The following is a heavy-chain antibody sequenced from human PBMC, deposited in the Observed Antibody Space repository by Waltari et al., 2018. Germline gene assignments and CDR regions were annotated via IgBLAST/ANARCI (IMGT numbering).Heavy chain of an antibody. V-gene: IGHV4-59*04. CDR2: ISYSGIT. CDR3: VRGCAGGACYSDTYYSMDV. CDR1: GGSINNYY. D-gene: IGHD2-21*02. Sequence: QVQLQESGPGLVKPSETLSLTCTVSGGSINNYYWSWIRQPPGKRLDWIGYISYSGITDYNSPLESRVTMSVDTSRSQFSLKLRSVTDADTATYYCVRGCAGGACYSDTYYSMDVWGKGTTVTVSS. J-gene: IGHJ6*03.